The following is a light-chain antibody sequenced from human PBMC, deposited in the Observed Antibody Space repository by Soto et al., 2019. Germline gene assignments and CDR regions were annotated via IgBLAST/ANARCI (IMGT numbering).Light chain of an antibody. V-gene: IGKV1-12*01. CDR3: QQSSSFPRT. CDR1: QDISNS. Sequence: DIQMTQSPSSVSASVGDRLTITCRASQDISNSLAWYQQTPGKAPKLLLRGASCLHRGVPSRFSGGGAGTDFTLTISSLQPEDFATYYCQQSSSFPRTFGQGTKVDIK. CDR2: GAS. J-gene: IGKJ1*01.